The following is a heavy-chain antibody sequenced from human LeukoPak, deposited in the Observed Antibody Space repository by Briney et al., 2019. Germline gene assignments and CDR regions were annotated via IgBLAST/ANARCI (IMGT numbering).Heavy chain of an antibody. D-gene: IGHD1-26*01. CDR2: IYSGGST. V-gene: IGHV3-53*01. J-gene: IGHJ6*04. CDR3: ASAPTTDYYYGMDV. Sequence: GGSLRLSCAASGFTVSSNYTSWVRQAPGKGLEWVSVIYSGGSTYYADSVKGRFTISRDNSKNTLYLQMNSLRAEDTAVYYCASAPTTDYYYGMDVWGKGTTVTASS. CDR1: GFTVSSNY.